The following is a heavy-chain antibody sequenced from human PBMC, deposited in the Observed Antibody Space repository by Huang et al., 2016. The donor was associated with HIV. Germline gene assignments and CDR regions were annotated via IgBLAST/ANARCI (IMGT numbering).Heavy chain of an antibody. CDR1: GASFSDYY. Sequence: QVQLQQWGAGLLKPSETLSLTCAVYGASFSDYYWSWIRQPPGKGLEWIGEINHRGSTNYIPSLQSRVTMSVDTSKNQFALKLSYVTAADTAVYYCARESLSTGGHYYYYYHMHVWGKGTTVSVSS. CDR2: INHRGST. D-gene: IGHD2-15*01. V-gene: IGHV4-34*01. CDR3: ARESLSTGGHYYYYYHMHV. J-gene: IGHJ6*03.